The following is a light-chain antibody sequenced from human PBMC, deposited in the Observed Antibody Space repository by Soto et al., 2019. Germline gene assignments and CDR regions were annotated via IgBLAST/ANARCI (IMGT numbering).Light chain of an antibody. Sequence: TIPRLYNHGNNNYVGWFQQKPGQAPRLLIYGASTLQSGVPSRFSGSGSETDFTLTITSLQAEDVATYYCQQLNSSPLTFGRGTKVDIK. CDR2: GAS. J-gene: IGKJ4*01. CDR3: QQLNSSPLT. CDR1: HGNNNY. V-gene: IGKV1-9*01.